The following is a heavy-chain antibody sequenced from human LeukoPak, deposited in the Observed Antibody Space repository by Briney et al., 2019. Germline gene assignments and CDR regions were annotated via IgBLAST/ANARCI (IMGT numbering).Heavy chain of an antibody. CDR3: ARGVRDFDWLFDY. CDR1: GFTFSSYS. CDR2: LSSSSSYI. V-gene: IGHV3-21*01. Sequence: PGGSLRLSCAASGFTFSSYSMNWVRQAPGKGLEWVSSLSSSSSYIYYADSVKGLFTISRDNAKNSLYLQMSRRRAEDTAVYYGARGVRDFDWLFDYWGQGTLVTVSS. D-gene: IGHD3-9*01. J-gene: IGHJ4*02.